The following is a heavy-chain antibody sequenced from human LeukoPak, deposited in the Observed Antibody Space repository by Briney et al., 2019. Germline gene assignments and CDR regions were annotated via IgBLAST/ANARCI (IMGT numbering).Heavy chain of an antibody. V-gene: IGHV1-2*02. Sequence: GASVKVSCKASGYTFTGYYMHWVRQAPGQGLEWMGWINPNSGGTNYAQKFQGRVTITTDESTSTAFMELSSLRSEDTAVYYCARAPPMGWGGYYFDYWGQGTLVTVSS. CDR2: INPNSGGT. D-gene: IGHD3-10*01. CDR1: GYTFTGYY. CDR3: ARAPPMGWGGYYFDY. J-gene: IGHJ4*02.